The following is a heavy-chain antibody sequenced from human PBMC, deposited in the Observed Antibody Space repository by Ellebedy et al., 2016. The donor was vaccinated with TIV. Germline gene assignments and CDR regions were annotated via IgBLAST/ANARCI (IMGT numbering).Heavy chain of an antibody. CDR1: GYTFTSYG. Sequence: GESLKISXKGSGYTFTSYGISWVRQAPGQGLEWMGWISSHNRNTYYAQNFQGRVTLTTDTSTGTSYMELRSLKSADTAIYYCASRGRIKGAMWLGGLDVWGQGTTVTVSS. J-gene: IGHJ6*02. CDR2: ISSHNRNT. CDR3: ASRGRIKGAMWLGGLDV. D-gene: IGHD6-19*01. V-gene: IGHV1-18*01.